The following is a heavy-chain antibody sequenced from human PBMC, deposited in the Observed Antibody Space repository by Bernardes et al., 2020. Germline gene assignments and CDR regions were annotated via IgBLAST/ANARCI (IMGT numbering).Heavy chain of an antibody. Sequence: ASVKVSCKASGYTFTSFVVSWVRQAPGQGLEWMGWISGYNGNTNYAEKLQGRVTMTTDTSASTAYMELRSLRSDDTAVYYCVRDRVTTFGVVTSPDYWGQGTLVTVSS. D-gene: IGHD3-3*01. CDR2: ISGYNGNT. CDR1: GYTFTSFV. CDR3: VRDRVTTFGVVTSPDY. J-gene: IGHJ4*02. V-gene: IGHV1-18*01.